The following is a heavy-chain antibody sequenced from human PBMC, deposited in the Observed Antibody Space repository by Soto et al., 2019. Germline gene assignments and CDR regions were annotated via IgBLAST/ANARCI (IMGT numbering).Heavy chain of an antibody. V-gene: IGHV3-30*18. D-gene: IGHD3-10*01. CDR3: AKIYGYASGSYFYYYYCMDV. Sequence: QVQLVESGGGVVQPGRSLRLSCAASGFTFSSYGMHWVRQAPGKGLEWVAVISYDGSNKYYADSVKGRFTISRDNSKNTLYLLMNIQRDEDTAVYYCAKIYGYASGSYFYYYYCMDVWGQGTTVTVSS. J-gene: IGHJ6*02. CDR2: ISYDGSNK. CDR1: GFTFSSYG.